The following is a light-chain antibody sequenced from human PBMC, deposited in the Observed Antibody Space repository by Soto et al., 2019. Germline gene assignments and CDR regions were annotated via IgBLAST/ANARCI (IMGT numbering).Light chain of an antibody. CDR1: QTISSW. CDR2: KAS. J-gene: IGKJ1*01. Sequence: DIQMTQSPSTLSGSVGDRVTITCRASQTISSWLAWYQQKPGKAPKLLIYKASTLKSGVPSRFSGSGSGTDFSYTITSLQPDDSATYYCQQYHSYYPWTFGQGTKVDIK. CDR3: QQYHSYYPWT. V-gene: IGKV1-5*03.